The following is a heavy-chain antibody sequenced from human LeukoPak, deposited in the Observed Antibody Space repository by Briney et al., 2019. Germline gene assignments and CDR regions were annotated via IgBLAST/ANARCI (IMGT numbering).Heavy chain of an antibody. D-gene: IGHD2-15*01. V-gene: IGHV3-43*02. J-gene: IGHJ6*02. CDR3: AKDNGGGSLYGMDV. Sequence: PVGSLRLSCAAPVFTFDDYAMHWVRQAPGKGVEWVSLISGDDGSTYNADTVNGRFTISRDNSKNSMYLQMNSLRTEDTALYYCAKDNGGGSLYGMDVWGQGTTVTVSS. CDR1: VFTFDDYA. CDR2: ISGDDGST.